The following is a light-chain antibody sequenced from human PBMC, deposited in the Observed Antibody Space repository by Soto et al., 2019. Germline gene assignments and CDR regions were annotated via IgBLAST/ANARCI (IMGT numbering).Light chain of an antibody. J-gene: IGKJ1*01. V-gene: IGKV2-28*01. CDR3: MQALQSRT. CDR2: LGS. Sequence: IVMTQSPLSLSVTPGEPASISCRSSQSLLYSNGYNYLDWYLQKPGQSPQLLIYLGSNRASGVPDRVSGSGSGTDFTLKISRVEAEDIGVYYCMQALQSRTFGQGTKVEIK. CDR1: QSLLYSNGYNY.